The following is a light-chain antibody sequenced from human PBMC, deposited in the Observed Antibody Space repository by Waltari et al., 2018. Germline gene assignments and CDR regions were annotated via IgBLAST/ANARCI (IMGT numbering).Light chain of an antibody. Sequence: IVLTQSPGTLSLSPGERGTLSCRASQSVSMFLAWYQQKPGQAPRLLIYGASTRATGIPDRFSGSGSGTDFSLTISRLEPEDFAVYYCQKYDRLPATFGQGTKVEIK. J-gene: IGKJ1*01. V-gene: IGKV3-20*01. CDR3: QKYDRLPAT. CDR1: QSVSMF. CDR2: GAS.